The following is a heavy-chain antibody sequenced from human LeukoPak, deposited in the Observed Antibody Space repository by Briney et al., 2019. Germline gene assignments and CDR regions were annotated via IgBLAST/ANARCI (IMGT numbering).Heavy chain of an antibody. CDR2: IIPIFGTA. V-gene: IGHV1-69*05. CDR1: GGTFSSYA. Sequence: SVKVSRKASGGTFSSYAISWVRQAPGQGLEWMGGIIPIFGTANYAQKFQGRVTITTDESTSTAYMELSSLRPEDMAVYYCAIRHYYDSSGYYVWFDPWGQGTLVTVSS. D-gene: IGHD3-22*01. J-gene: IGHJ5*02. CDR3: AIRHYYDSSGYYVWFDP.